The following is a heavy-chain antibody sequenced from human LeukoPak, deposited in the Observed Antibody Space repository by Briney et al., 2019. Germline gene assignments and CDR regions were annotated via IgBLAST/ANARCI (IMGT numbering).Heavy chain of an antibody. CDR3: AKADYDRSGYSFARIFQQ. V-gene: IGHV3-23*01. J-gene: IGHJ1*01. CDR2: ISGSGATT. CDR1: GFTVSSNY. D-gene: IGHD3-22*01. Sequence: GGSLRLSCAASGFTVSSNYMTWVRQAPGKGLEWVSGISGSGATTYYADSVKGRFTTSRDNSKNTLYLQTNSLRAEDTAVYYCAKADYDRSGYSFARIFQQWGQGTLVTVSS.